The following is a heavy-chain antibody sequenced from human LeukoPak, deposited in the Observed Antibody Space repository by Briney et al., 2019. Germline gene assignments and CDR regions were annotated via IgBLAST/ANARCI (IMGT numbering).Heavy chain of an antibody. J-gene: IGHJ6*02. Sequence: GASLQISCKGSGYSFTSYWIGWVRQMPGKGLEWMGIIYIGDSDTRYSPSFQGQVTISADKSISTAYLQWSSLKASDTTMYYCARGPITIVRDYYYYGMDVWGQGTTVTVSS. D-gene: IGHD3-10*01. CDR1: GYSFTSYW. CDR2: IYIGDSDT. V-gene: IGHV5-51*01. CDR3: ARGPITIVRDYYYYGMDV.